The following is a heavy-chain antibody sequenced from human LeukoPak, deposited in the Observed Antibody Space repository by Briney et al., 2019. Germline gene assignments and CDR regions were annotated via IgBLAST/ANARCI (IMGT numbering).Heavy chain of an antibody. V-gene: IGHV1-69*13. CDR1: GGTFYSYS. CDR2: IIPLFRSA. Sequence: SVKVSCKASGGTFYSYSISWVRQAPGQRPEWMGGIIPLFRSANYAQKFQGRVTITADESTTTSYMELTSLRSEDTAVYYCASHIRGFRYSGMDVWGQGTTVIVSS. J-gene: IGHJ6*02. CDR3: ASHIRGFRYSGMDV. D-gene: IGHD3-10*01.